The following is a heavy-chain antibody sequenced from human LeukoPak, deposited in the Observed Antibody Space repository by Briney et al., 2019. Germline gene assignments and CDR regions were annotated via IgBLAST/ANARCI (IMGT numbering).Heavy chain of an antibody. CDR3: ARVDYYGSGSYYTVTTIDY. J-gene: IGHJ4*02. V-gene: IGHV3-66*01. Sequence: GGSLRLSCAASGFTVSSNYMSWVRQAPGKGLEWVSVIYSGGSTYYADSVKGRFTISRDNSKNTLYLQMNSLRAEDTAVYYCARVDYYGSGSYYTVTTIDYWGQGTLVTVSS. CDR2: IYSGGST. D-gene: IGHD3-10*01. CDR1: GFTVSSNY.